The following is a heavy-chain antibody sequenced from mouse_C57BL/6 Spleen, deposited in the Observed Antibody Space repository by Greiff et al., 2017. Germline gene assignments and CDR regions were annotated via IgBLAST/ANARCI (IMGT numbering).Heavy chain of an antibody. D-gene: IGHD1-1*01. CDR3: GRDYYGSSYWYFDV. J-gene: IGHJ1*03. V-gene: IGHV10-3*01. CDR1: GFTFNTYA. CDR2: IRSKSSNSAT. Sequence: EVKLVESGGGLVQPKGSLKLSCAASGFTFNTYAMHWVRQAPGKGLEWVARIRSKSSNSATYYADSVKDRFTISRDDSQSMLYLQMNNLKTEDTAMYYCGRDYYGSSYWYFDVWGTGTTVTVSS.